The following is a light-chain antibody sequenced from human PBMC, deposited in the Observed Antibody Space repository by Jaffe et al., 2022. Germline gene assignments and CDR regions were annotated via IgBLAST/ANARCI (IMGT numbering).Light chain of an antibody. CDR3: QQYSTYSLLT. V-gene: IGKV1-5*03. J-gene: IGKJ4*01. CDR2: QAS. CDR1: QSIGSW. Sequence: DIQMTQSPSTLSASVGDRVTITCRASQSIGSWLAWYQQIPGKAPELLIYQASILSGGVPPRFSGSGSETEFTLTISSLRPHDSAVYYCQQYSTYSLLTFGGGTTVEIK.